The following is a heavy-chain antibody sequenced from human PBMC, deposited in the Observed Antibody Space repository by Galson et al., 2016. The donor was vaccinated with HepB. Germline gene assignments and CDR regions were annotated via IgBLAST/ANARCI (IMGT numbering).Heavy chain of an antibody. J-gene: IGHJ5*01. CDR2: IFHTGDT. CDR3: AKGERALGYDS. CDR1: GDSLITNRW. D-gene: IGHD3-16*01. Sequence: SETLSLTCTVSGDSLITNRWWNWVRQPPGKGLEWIGEIFHTGDTKYDPPLESRVAMSLDKSKNQFFLNVNSVTAADTAMYFCAKGERALGYDSWGPGTRITVSS. V-gene: IGHV4-4*02.